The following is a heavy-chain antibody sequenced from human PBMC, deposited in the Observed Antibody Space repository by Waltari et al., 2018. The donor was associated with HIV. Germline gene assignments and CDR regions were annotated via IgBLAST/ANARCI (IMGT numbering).Heavy chain of an antibody. CDR3: ARDSLRGIGADGNWFDP. CDR1: GSTFGSYN. V-gene: IGHV3-21*01. Sequence: EVQLVESGGGLVKPGGSLRLSCEASGSTFGSYNMNWVRQAPGKGLEWVSFISSRSSYIYYSDSVKGRFTISRDNAKNSLNLQMNSLRAEDTAVYYCARDSLRGIGADGNWFDPWGQGTLVTVSS. D-gene: IGHD6-13*01. J-gene: IGHJ5*02. CDR2: ISSRSSYI.